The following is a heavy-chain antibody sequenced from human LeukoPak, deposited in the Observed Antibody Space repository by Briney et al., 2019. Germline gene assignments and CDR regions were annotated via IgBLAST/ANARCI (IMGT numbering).Heavy chain of an antibody. CDR2: ISAYNVNT. V-gene: IGHV1-18*01. J-gene: IGHJ6*02. CDR3: AAPAPHPRYCSGGSCYSGMDV. Sequence: ASVKVSCKASGYTFTSNGISWVRQTPGQGLEWMGWISAYNVNTNYAQKLQGRVTMTTDTSTSTAYMELRSLRSDDTAVYYCAAPAPHPRYCSGGSCYSGMDVWGQGTTVTVSS. CDR1: GYTFTSNG. D-gene: IGHD2-15*01.